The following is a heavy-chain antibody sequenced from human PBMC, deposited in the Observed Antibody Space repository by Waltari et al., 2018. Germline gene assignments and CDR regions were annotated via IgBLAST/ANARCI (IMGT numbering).Heavy chain of an antibody. Sequence: QVQLQQWGAGLLKPSETLSLTCAVHGGSFRGYYWSWIRQPPGKGLEWIGEINHSGSTNYNPSLKSRVTISVDTSKNQFSLKLSSVTAADTAVYYCAREKGGELPPAFDIWGQGTMVTVSS. CDR2: INHSGST. D-gene: IGHD1-26*01. CDR1: GGSFRGYY. V-gene: IGHV4-34*01. CDR3: AREKGGELPPAFDI. J-gene: IGHJ3*02.